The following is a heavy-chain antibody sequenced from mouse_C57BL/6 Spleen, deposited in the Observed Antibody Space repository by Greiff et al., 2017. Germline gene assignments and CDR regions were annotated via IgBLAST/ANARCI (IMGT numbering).Heavy chain of an antibody. D-gene: IGHD1-1*01. J-gene: IGHJ2*01. V-gene: IGHV5-6*01. CDR3: ARHYYGSSYVFFDY. CDR1: GFTFSSYG. CDR2: ISSGGSYT. Sequence: EVQGVESGGDLVKPGGSLKLSCAASGFTFSSYGMSWVRQTPDKRLEWVATISSGGSYTYYPDSVKGRFTISRDNAKNTLYLQMSSLKSEDTAMYYCARHYYGSSYVFFDYWGQGTTLTVSS.